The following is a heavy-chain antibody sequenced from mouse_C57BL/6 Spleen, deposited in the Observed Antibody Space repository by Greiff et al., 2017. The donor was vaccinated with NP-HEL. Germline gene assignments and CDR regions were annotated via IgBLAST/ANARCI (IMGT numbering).Heavy chain of an antibody. D-gene: IGHD1-1*01. CDR1: GYTFTSYW. Sequence: QVQLKQPGAELVKPGASVKLSCKASGYTFTSYWMQWVKQRPGQGLEWIGEIDPSDSYTNYNQKFKGKATLTVDTSSSTAYMQLSSLTSEDSAVYYCARSGTTVVASYYFDYWGQGTTLTVSS. J-gene: IGHJ2*01. CDR2: IDPSDSYT. CDR3: ARSGTTVVASYYFDY. V-gene: IGHV1-50*01.